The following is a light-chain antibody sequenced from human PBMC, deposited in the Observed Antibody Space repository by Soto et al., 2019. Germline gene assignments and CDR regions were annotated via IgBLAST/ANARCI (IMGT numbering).Light chain of an antibody. CDR2: DAS. Sequence: DIQMTQSPSTLSASVGDRVTITCRASQSILTWLAWYQQKPGKAPKLLIYDASNLQSGVPSRFSGSVSGTEFTLTISSLQPDDFATYYCQQYNIYWTFGQGTKVDIK. J-gene: IGKJ1*01. CDR3: QQYNIYWT. CDR1: QSILTW. V-gene: IGKV1-5*01.